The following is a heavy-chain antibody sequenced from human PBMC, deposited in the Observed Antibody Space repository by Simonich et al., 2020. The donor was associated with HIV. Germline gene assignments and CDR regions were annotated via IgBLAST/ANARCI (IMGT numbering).Heavy chain of an antibody. D-gene: IGHD2-2*01. V-gene: IGHV4-34*01. CDR1: GGSFSGYY. CDR2: INHSGST. CDR3: ARGFYQRLYYFDY. J-gene: IGHJ4*02. Sequence: QVQLQQWGAGLLKPSETLSLTCAVYGGSFSGYYWSWIRQPPGKGLEWIGEINHSGSTNYNPYIKGRVTISVDTSKNQFSLKLSSVTAADTAVYYCARGFYQRLYYFDYWGQGTLVTVSS.